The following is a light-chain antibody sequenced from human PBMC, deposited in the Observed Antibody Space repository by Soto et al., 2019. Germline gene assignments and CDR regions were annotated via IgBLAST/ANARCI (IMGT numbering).Light chain of an antibody. CDR2: GAS. CDR1: QSVSSR. V-gene: IGKV3-15*01. J-gene: IGKJ1*01. Sequence: EIVMTQSPATLSVSPGERVTLSCRSSQSVSSRLAWYHQKPGQAPRLLIYGASTRATGLPARFSGSGSGTEFTLTISSLQSEDFAVYYCHQYYDWPPWTFGQGTKVDIK. CDR3: HQYYDWPPWT.